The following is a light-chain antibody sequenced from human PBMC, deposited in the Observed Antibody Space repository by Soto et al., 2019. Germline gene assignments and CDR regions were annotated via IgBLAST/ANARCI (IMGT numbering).Light chain of an antibody. V-gene: IGKV1-39*01. Sequence: DIQMTQSPSFLSASVGDRVTVNCRASQSVGTHLHWYQQKSGKAPKLLIYGASTLQSGVSSRFSGSGSGTDFTLTITSLQPDDFAVYYCQQSHTSPRTFGQGTRLDIK. CDR3: QQSHTSPRT. CDR2: GAS. CDR1: QSVGTH. J-gene: IGKJ2*01.